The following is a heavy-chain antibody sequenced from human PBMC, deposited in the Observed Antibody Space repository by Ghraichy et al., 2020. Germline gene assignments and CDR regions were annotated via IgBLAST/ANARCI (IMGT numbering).Heavy chain of an antibody. D-gene: IGHD4/OR15-4a*01. CDR1: GFTFRSSW. Sequence: GGSLRLSCAVSGFTFRSSWMTWVRQAPGKGLEWVANINPEGSDKNYVDSVKGRFTISKDNAKNSLSLQMNSLRADDTAMYYCTSGYGAYTDWGQGTLVTVSS. CDR3: TSGYGAYTD. CDR2: INPEGSDK. V-gene: IGHV3-7*03. J-gene: IGHJ4*02.